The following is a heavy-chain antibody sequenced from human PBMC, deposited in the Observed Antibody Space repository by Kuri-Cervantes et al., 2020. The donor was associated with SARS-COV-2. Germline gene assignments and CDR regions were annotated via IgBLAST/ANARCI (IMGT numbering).Heavy chain of an antibody. CDR1: GFTFSDHY. V-gene: IGHV3-48*02. Sequence: GESLKISCATSGFTFSDHYIDWVRQAPGKGLEWVSYISSSSSTIYYADSVKGRFTISRDNAKNSLYLQMNSLRDEDTAVYYCVRDANYGSRLPRKFDYWGQGTLVTVSS. D-gene: IGHD5-12*01. CDR3: VRDANYGSRLPRKFDY. CDR2: ISSSSSTI. J-gene: IGHJ4*02.